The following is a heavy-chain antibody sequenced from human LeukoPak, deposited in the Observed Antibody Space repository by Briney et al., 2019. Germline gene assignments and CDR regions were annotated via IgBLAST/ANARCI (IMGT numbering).Heavy chain of an antibody. Sequence: GGSLRLSCAASGFTVSSNYMSCVRQAPGKGLEWVSVIYSGGSTYYADSVKGRFTISRHNSKNTLYLQMNSLRAEDTAVYYCARDRRIIVGATYYYYGMDVWGQGTTVTVPS. D-gene: IGHD1-26*01. CDR3: ARDRRIIVGATYYYYGMDV. CDR1: GFTVSSNY. J-gene: IGHJ6*02. CDR2: IYSGGST. V-gene: IGHV3-53*04.